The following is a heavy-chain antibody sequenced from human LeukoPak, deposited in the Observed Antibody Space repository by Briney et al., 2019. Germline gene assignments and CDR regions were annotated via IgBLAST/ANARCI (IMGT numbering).Heavy chain of an antibody. CDR3: ARGGYSYGGPFDY. D-gene: IGHD5-18*01. CDR2: IYHSGST. CDR1: GGSISSGGYS. Sequence: PSQTLSLTCAVSGGSISSGGYSWSWIRQPPGKGLEWIGYIYHSGSTYYNPSLKSRVTISVDRSKNQFSLRLSSVTAADTAVYCCARGGYSYGGPFDYWGQGTLVTVSS. V-gene: IGHV4-30-2*01. J-gene: IGHJ4*02.